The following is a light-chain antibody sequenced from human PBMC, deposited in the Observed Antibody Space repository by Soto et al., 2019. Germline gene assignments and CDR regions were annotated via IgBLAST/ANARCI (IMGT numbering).Light chain of an antibody. Sequence: QSALTQPASVSGSPGQSITISCTGSSSDVGGYNDVSWYQEHPGTAPKLMIYDVSNRPSGVSNRFSGSKSGNTASLTISGLQAEDEADYYCSSYTTDSTDVFGTGTKLTVL. CDR1: SSDVGGYND. J-gene: IGLJ1*01. CDR3: SSYTTDSTDV. V-gene: IGLV2-14*01. CDR2: DVS.